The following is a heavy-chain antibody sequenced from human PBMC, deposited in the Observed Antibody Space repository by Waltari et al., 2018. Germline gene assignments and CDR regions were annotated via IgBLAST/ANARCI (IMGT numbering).Heavy chain of an antibody. Sequence: EVQLVESGGGLVQSGGSLRLSCAPWGFTSYSCSLAWVRLLPGQGVEWLSSSSASGGSTYYADFVEGRFIVSRDNSNSTLYLQLNSLRVEDTALYFCAKNGLASIYDAYDFWGQGTVVTVSS. CDR1: GFTSYSCS. V-gene: IGHV3-23*04. J-gene: IGHJ3*01. D-gene: IGHD3-9*01. CDR3: AKNGLASIYDAYDF. CDR2: SSASGGST.